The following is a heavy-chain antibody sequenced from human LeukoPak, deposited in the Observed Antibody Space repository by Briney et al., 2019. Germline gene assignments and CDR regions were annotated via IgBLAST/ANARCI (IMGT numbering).Heavy chain of an antibody. D-gene: IGHD6-19*01. V-gene: IGHV1-2*02. J-gene: IGHJ4*02. CDR3: ARRDEIAVAGPFDY. CDR2: INPDSGGT. CDR1: AYTFTVYY. Sequence: ASVTVSCRSSAYTFTVYYMHWVRQAPGQGLEWMGWINPDSGGTNYAQKFQGRVTMTSDTSISTAYMELSSLRSEDTAVYYCARRDEIAVAGPFDYWGQGTLVTVSS.